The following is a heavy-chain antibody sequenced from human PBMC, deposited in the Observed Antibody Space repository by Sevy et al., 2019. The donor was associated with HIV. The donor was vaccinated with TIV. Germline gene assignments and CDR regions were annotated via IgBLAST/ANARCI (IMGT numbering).Heavy chain of an antibody. Sequence: SETLSLTCSVSGGSISSYYCIWIRQSPGKGLEWIGYVYYSGNTNYNPSLKSRVTISIDTSKNQFSLKLRSVTAADTAVYYCARDPIAVAPYFDNWGQGTLVTVSS. V-gene: IGHV4-59*01. CDR3: ARDPIAVAPYFDN. CDR1: GGSISSYY. J-gene: IGHJ4*02. CDR2: VYYSGNT. D-gene: IGHD6-19*01.